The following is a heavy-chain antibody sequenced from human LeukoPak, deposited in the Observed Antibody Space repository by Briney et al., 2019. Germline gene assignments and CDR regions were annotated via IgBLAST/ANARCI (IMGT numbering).Heavy chain of an antibody. Sequence: ESGPALLKPTRTLTLTCTFSGWARRTSAMGGEWIRQPPEKALEGLSLNDWDEDELYSRSLKTRLTISKDTSKNQVVLTMTNMDPVDTATYYCARVFPGTYSGSSPFDYWGQGTLVTVSS. J-gene: IGHJ4*02. V-gene: IGHV2-70*13. CDR3: ARVFPGTYSGSSPFDY. CDR2: NDWDEDE. CDR1: GWARRTSAMG. D-gene: IGHD1-26*01.